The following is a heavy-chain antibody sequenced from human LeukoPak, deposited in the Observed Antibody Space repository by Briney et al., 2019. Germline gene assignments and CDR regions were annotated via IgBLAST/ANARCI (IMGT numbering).Heavy chain of an antibody. CDR3: ATLNWRNLDF. CDR2: INQDGSEI. Sequence: RGRCLRLSCAVSGLPFTSYWINCVSQSPGNGLGWVAYINQDGSEIYYADSAKGRFTLSRDNAGNSVYLQMNSLRAEETAVYYCATLNWRNLDFWGQGTQVTVSS. V-gene: IGHV3-7*01. J-gene: IGHJ4*02. CDR1: GLPFTSYW. D-gene: IGHD1-1*01.